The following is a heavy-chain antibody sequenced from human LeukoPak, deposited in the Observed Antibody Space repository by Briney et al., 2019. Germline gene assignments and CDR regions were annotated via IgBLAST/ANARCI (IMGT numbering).Heavy chain of an antibody. CDR1: GGTFSSYA. J-gene: IGHJ1*01. D-gene: IGHD2-21*02. CDR3: AGGPPRCGGDCYPSSN. V-gene: IGHV1-69*13. CDR2: IIPIFGTA. Sequence: SVKVSCKASGGTFSSYAISWVRQAPGQGLEWMGGIIPIFGTANYAQKFQGRVTITADESTSTAYMELSSLRSEDTAVYCCAGGPPRCGGDCYPSSNWGQGTLVTVSS.